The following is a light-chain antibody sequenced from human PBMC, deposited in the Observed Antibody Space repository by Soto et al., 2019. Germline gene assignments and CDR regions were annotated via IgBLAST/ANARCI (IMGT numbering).Light chain of an antibody. CDR3: AAWDDRLNGYV. CDR2: YDD. Sequence: QSVLTQPPSVSGAPGQTVTISCTGSSSNIGNNAVNWYQQLPGKAPKLLIYYDDLLPSGVSDRFSGSKSGTSASLAISGLPSEDEDDYHCAAWDDRLNGYVFGTGTKVTVL. J-gene: IGLJ1*01. CDR1: SSNIGNNA. V-gene: IGLV1-36*01.